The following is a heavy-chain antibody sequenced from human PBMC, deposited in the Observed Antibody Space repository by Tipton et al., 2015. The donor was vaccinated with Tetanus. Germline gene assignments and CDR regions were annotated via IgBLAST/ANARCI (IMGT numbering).Heavy chain of an antibody. Sequence: QLVQSGAEMKKPGASVKVSCKASGYTFTGYYIYWVRQAPGQGLEWMGWIDPNSGGTVHAQKFQGRVTMTRDTSISTAYMDLRSLRSDDTAVYYCARDRGDYIYYGMDVWGPGTTVTVS. CDR2: IDPNSGGT. V-gene: IGHV1-2*02. D-gene: IGHD3-22*01. CDR1: GYTFTGYY. CDR3: ARDRGDYIYYGMDV. J-gene: IGHJ6*02.